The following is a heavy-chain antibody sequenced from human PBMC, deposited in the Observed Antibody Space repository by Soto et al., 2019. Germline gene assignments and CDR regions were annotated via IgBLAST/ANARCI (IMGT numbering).Heavy chain of an antibody. Sequence: GGSLRLSCAASGFTFSSYAMSWVRQAPGKGLEWVSAISGSGGSTYYADSVKGRFTISRDNSKNTLYLQMNSLRAEDTAVYYCAYALESGRLAVAGTIGAFDIWGQGTMVTVSS. D-gene: IGHD6-19*01. CDR1: GFTFSSYA. J-gene: IGHJ3*02. CDR2: ISGSGGST. CDR3: AYALESGRLAVAGTIGAFDI. V-gene: IGHV3-23*01.